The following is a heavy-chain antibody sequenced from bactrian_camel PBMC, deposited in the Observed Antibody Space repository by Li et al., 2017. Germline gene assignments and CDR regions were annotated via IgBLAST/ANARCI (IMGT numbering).Heavy chain of an antibody. CDR1: GYTYSSGC. V-gene: IGHV3S1*01. CDR3: AAQPLGSDRRCLSVPGYDY. D-gene: IGHD1*01. CDR2: ILSDGIST. J-gene: IGHJ4*01. Sequence: HVQLVESGGGSVKVGGSLRLSCAVSGYTYSSGCMGWFRQAPGKEREGVAAILSDGISTYYADSVKDHVTISRDNAKNTMYLQMNSLTPEDTAVYYCAAQPLGSDRRCLSVPGYDYRGQGTQVTVS.